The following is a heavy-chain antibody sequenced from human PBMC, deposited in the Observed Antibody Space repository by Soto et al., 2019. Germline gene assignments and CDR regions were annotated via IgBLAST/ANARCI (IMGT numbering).Heavy chain of an antibody. D-gene: IGHD5-12*01. CDR2: INPSGGST. CDR3: ARPGQYSGYDSVPLDGMDV. J-gene: IGHJ6*02. V-gene: IGHV1-46*01. Sequence: ASVKVSCKASGYTFTSYDMHWVRQAPGQGLEWMGIINPSGGSTSYAQKFQGRVTMTRDTSTSTVYMELSSLRSEDTAVYYCARPGQYSGYDSVPLDGMDVWGQGTTVTVSS. CDR1: GYTFTSYD.